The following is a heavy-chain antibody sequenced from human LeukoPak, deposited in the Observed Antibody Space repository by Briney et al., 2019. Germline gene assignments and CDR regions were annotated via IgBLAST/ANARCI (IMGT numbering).Heavy chain of an antibody. CDR3: ARDLPFYDILTGYIDY. CDR1: GYTFTSYG. J-gene: IGHJ4*02. CDR2: ITAYNDNT. Sequence: ASVKVSCKASGYTFTSYGINWVRQAPGQGLEWMAWITAYNDNTNYAQKFQGRFTMTTDTSTSTAYMELRSLKSDDTAVYFCARDLPFYDILTGYIDYWGQGTLVTVSS. D-gene: IGHD3-9*01. V-gene: IGHV1-18*01.